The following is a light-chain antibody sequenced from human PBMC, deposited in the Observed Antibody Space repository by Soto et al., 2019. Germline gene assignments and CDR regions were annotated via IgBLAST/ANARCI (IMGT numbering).Light chain of an antibody. V-gene: IGKV3-11*01. Sequence: EIVLTQSPATLSLSPGERATLSCRASRSVGTYLAWYQQKRGLAPRLLIYEASNRATGIPARFSGSGSGTDFTLTISSLEPDDFAVYYCQQRSDWPYTFGQGTNLEI. CDR3: QQRSDWPYT. CDR1: RSVGTY. J-gene: IGKJ2*01. CDR2: EAS.